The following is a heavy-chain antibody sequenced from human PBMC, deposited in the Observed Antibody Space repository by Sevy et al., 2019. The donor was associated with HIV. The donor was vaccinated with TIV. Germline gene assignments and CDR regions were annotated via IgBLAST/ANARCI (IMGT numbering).Heavy chain of an antibody. J-gene: IGHJ4*02. V-gene: IGHV4-39*01. Sequence: SETLSLTCTVSGASISSSGYYWGWIRQPPGKGLEWIASINYSGITFYNPSLKSLVTISADTSKNQFSLRFSSVTAADSSIYFCVCPKLTYADCCDYLDYWGQGTVVTVSS. CDR3: VCPKLTYADCCDYLDY. D-gene: IGHD2-21*02. CDR1: GASISSSGYY. CDR2: INYSGIT.